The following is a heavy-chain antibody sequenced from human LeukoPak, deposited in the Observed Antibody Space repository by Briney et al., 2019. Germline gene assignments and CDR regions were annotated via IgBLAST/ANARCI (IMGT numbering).Heavy chain of an antibody. D-gene: IGHD4-11*01. CDR3: ARDDYSNHFGDYYFDY. CDR2: SASGVST. Sequence: SASGVSTYYADSVKGRFTISRDNSKNTLYLQMNSLRAEDTAVYYCARDDYSNHFGDYYFDYWGQGTLVTVSS. J-gene: IGHJ4*02. V-gene: IGHV3-23*01.